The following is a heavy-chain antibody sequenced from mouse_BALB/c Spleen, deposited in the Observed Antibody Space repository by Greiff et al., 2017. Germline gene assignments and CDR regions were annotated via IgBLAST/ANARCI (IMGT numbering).Heavy chain of an antibody. J-gene: IGHJ2*01. V-gene: IGHV1-4*02. CDR1: GYTFTSYT. CDR2: INPSSGYT. CDR3: ARSSYYGNYVDFDY. Sequence: QVQLKQSAAELARPGASVKMSCKASGYTFTSYTMHWVKQRPGQGLEWIGYINPSSGYTEYNQKFKDKTTLTADKSSSTAYMQLSSLTSEDSAVYYCARSSYYGNYVDFDYWGQGTTLTVSS. D-gene: IGHD2-10*01.